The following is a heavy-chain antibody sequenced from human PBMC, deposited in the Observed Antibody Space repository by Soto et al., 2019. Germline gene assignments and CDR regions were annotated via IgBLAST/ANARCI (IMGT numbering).Heavy chain of an antibody. CDR2: IYSKTDGGTT. CDR3: TVYGGNGVFDS. CDR1: GSTFSIAW. V-gene: IGHV3-15*01. D-gene: IGHD4-17*01. Sequence: EVQLVESGGGLVKPGGSLRLSCAASGSTFSIAWMSWVRQAPGKGLEWVGRIYSKTDGGTTDYAAPVKGRFTISRDDSQNTLWLQMNSLKIEDTAVYYCTVYGGNGVFDSWGQGTLVTVSS. J-gene: IGHJ4*02.